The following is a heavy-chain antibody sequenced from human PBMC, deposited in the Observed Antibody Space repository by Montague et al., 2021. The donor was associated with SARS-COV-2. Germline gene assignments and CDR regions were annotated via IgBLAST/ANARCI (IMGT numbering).Heavy chain of an antibody. D-gene: IGHD6-19*01. CDR3: AKDTATIRIAVALMDV. Sequence: SLRLSCAASGFIFSNYAMTWVRQAPGKGLEWVSTMSGSGVRRDYADSVKGRFTISRDSSKNTLYLQMNSLRVEDTAVYYCAKDTATIRIAVALMDVWGQGTTVIVFS. CDR1: GFIFSNYA. V-gene: IGHV3-23*01. CDR2: MSGSGVRR. J-gene: IGHJ6*02.